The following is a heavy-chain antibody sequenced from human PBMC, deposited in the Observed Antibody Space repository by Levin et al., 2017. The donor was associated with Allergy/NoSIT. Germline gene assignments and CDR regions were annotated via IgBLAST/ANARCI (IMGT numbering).Heavy chain of an antibody. V-gene: IGHV4-39*07. D-gene: IGHD6-6*01. CDR3: AREYSSSPFY. J-gene: IGHJ4*02. Sequence: SETLSLTCTVSGDSISSSRSCWGWVRQPPGKGLEWIGSICNNVDTDTYYSPSLRSRVTISTDTSKNQLSLKLSSVTAADTAVFYCAREYSSSPFYWGQGTLVTVSS. CDR1: GDSISSSRSC. CDR2: ICNNVDTDT.